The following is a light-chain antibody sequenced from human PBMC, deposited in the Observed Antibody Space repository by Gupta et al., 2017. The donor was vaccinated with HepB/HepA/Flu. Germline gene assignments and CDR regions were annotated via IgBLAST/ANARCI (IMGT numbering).Light chain of an antibody. Sequence: QSVVTPPPSASGAPGQRVTISCTGSSSNIGAGYDVHWYQQLPGTAPKLLIYGNNNRPSGVPDRFSGSKSGTSDSLVITGLQAEDEADDYCQSYDTSLSGVVFGGGTKLTVL. CDR2: GNN. J-gene: IGLJ3*02. V-gene: IGLV1-40*01. CDR1: SSNIGAGYD. CDR3: QSYDTSLSGVV.